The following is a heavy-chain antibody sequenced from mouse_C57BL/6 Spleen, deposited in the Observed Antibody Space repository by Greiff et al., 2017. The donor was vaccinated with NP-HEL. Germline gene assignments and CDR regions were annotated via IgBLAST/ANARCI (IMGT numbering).Heavy chain of an antibody. CDR2: INPSNGGT. CDR1: GYTFTSYY. CDR3: TRRGVLPSWFAY. Sequence: VQLQQSGAELVKPGASVKLSCKASGYTFTSYYMYWVKQRPGQGLEWIGGINPSNGGTNFNEKFKSKATLTVDKSSSTAYMQRSSLTSEDSAVYYCTRRGVLPSWFAYWGQGTLVTVSA. J-gene: IGHJ3*01. D-gene: IGHD1-1*01. V-gene: IGHV1S81*02.